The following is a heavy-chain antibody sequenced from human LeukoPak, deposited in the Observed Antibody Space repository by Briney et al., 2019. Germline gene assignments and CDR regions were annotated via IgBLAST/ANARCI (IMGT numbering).Heavy chain of an antibody. V-gene: IGHV3-23*01. J-gene: IGHJ4*02. CDR3: AKERLLNCRGDCYIFDY. Sequence: GGSLRLSCAASGFTFSNAWMSWVRQTPGKGLEWVSSISVSGGSTFYADSVKGRFTISRDNSKNTLYLQLNGLRTEDTALYYCAKERLLNCRGDCYIFDYWGQGTLVTVSS. D-gene: IGHD2-21*01. CDR2: ISVSGGST. CDR1: GFTFSNAW.